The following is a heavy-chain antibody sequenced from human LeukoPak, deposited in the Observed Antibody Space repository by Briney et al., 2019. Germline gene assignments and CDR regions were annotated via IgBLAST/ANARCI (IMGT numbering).Heavy chain of an antibody. V-gene: IGHV1-69*04. Sequence: ASVKVSCKASGGTFSSYAISWVRQAPGQGLEWMGRIIPILGIANYAQKFQGRVTITADKSTSTAYMELSSLRSEDTAVYYCARDPGYYGSGSYYKYPFDYWGQGTLVTVSS. J-gene: IGHJ4*02. CDR2: IIPILGIA. D-gene: IGHD3-10*01. CDR3: ARDPGYYGSGSYYKYPFDY. CDR1: GGTFSSYA.